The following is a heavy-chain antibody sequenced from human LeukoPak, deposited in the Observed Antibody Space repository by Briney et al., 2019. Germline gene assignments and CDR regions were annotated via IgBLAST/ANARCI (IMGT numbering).Heavy chain of an antibody. J-gene: IGHJ4*02. CDR1: GFTFSNYW. Sequence: GGSLRLSCAASGFTFSNYWMTWVRQAPGKGLEWVANIKQDGSERDYVDSVKGRFTISRDDAKNSLYLQMNSLRAEDTAVYYCARGIAMANWGQGTLVTVSS. CDR2: IKQDGSER. CDR3: ARGIAMAN. D-gene: IGHD3-10*01. V-gene: IGHV3-7*04.